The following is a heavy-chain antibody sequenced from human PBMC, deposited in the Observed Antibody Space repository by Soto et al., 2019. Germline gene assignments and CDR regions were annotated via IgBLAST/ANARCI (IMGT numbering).Heavy chain of an antibody. CDR1: GFTFSNYA. D-gene: IGHD3-3*01. Sequence: GGSLRLSCAGAGFTFSNYAMSWVRQAPGKGLEWVSAISGSGDSTYYANSVKGRFTISRDNSKNTLYLQMNSLRAEDTAVYYCAKDTPQEWLLVFHYWGQGTLVTVSS. CDR2: ISGSGDST. V-gene: IGHV3-23*01. J-gene: IGHJ4*02. CDR3: AKDTPQEWLLVFHY.